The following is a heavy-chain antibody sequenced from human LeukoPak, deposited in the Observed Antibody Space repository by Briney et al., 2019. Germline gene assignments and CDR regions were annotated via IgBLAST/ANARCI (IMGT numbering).Heavy chain of an antibody. CDR2: ISSSSSYI. V-gene: IGHV3-21*01. D-gene: IGHD3-22*01. CDR1: GFTFSNYG. CDR3: ARDAPYYYDSSGYPDY. Sequence: GGSLRLSCAASGFTFSNYGMTWVRQTPGKGLEWVSSISSSSSYIYYADSVKGRFTISRDNAKNSLYLQMNSLRAEDTAVYYCARDAPYYYDSSGYPDYWGQGTLVTVSS. J-gene: IGHJ4*02.